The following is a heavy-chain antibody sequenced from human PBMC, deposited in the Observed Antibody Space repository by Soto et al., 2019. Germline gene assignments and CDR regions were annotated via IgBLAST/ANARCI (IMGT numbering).Heavy chain of an antibody. D-gene: IGHD5-18*01. CDR2: ISHDGSNK. CDR1: GFTFSSYA. J-gene: IGHJ4*02. V-gene: IGHV3-30-3*01. CDR3: ARDGGYSYGSFDY. Sequence: XGSLRLSCASSGFTFSSYAMHCVRQAPGKGLEWVAVISHDGSNKYYADSVKGRFTISRDNSKNTLYLQMNSLRAEDTAVYYCARDGGYSYGSFDYWGQGTLVTVSS.